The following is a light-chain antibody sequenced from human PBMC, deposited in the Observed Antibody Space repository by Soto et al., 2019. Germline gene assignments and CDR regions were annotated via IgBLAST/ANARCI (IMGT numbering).Light chain of an antibody. CDR2: VDD. V-gene: IGLV1-40*01. J-gene: IGLJ2*01. CDR3: QSSDSRLTAVF. CDR1: SSNIGAGFD. Sequence: QSVLTQPPSVSGAPGQRVTISCTGSSSNIGAGFDVHWYQQLPGTAPKLLIYVDDSRPSGVPDRFSGSKSGSSASLAITGLQAEDEADYYCQSSDSRLTAVFFGGGTKVTVL.